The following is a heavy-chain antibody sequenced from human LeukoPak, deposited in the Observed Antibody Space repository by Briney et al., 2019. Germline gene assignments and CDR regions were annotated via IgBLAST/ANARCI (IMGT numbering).Heavy chain of an antibody. D-gene: IGHD3-22*01. CDR3: ARDPVRIGSGLGDY. CDR1: GGTFITYT. CDR2: IIPILGIA. Sequence: SVKVSCKASGGTFITYTISWVRQAPGQGLEWMGRIIPILGIANYAQKFQGRVTITADKSTSTAYMELSSLRSEDTAVYYCARDPVRIGSGLGDYRGQGTLVTVSS. J-gene: IGHJ4*02. V-gene: IGHV1-69*02.